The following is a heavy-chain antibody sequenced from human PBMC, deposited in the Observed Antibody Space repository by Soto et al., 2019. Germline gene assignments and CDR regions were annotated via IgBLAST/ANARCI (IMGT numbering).Heavy chain of an antibody. J-gene: IGHJ6*03. CDR1: GFTFSSYW. V-gene: IGHV3-7*01. CDR2: IKQDGSEK. CDR3: AREIWKYDILFGYYDAPHDSTYYFYYVAV. Sequence: GGSLRLSCAASGFTFSSYWMSWVCQAPGKGLEWVANIKQDGSEKYYVVSVKGRFTISRDNAKNLLYLQMNSLRAEDTAVYYCAREIWKYDILFGYYDAPHDSTYYFYYVAVWVKGTTVTVSS. D-gene: IGHD3-9*01.